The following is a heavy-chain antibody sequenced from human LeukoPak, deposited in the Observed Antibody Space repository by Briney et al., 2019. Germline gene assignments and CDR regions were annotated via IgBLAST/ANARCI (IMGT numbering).Heavy chain of an antibody. CDR2: IKQDGSEK. V-gene: IGHV3-7*01. Sequence: GGSLRLSCAASGFTSSSYAMSWVRQAPGKGLEWVANIKQDGSEKYYVDSVKGRFTISRDNAKNSLYLQMNSLRAEDTAVYYCARVGLRYCSSTSCRDAFDIWGQGTMVTVSS. CDR3: ARVGLRYCSSTSCRDAFDI. J-gene: IGHJ3*02. CDR1: GFTSSSYA. D-gene: IGHD2-2*01.